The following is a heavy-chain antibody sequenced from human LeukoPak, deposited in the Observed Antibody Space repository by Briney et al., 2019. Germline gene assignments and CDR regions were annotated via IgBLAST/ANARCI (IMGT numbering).Heavy chain of an antibody. D-gene: IGHD1-26*01. V-gene: IGHV4-30-2*01. J-gene: IGHJ4*02. CDR2: INHSGST. CDR1: GGSISSGGYY. CDR3: AREVGATSVGMYYFDY. Sequence: PSQTLSLTCTVSGGSISSGGYYWSWIRQPPGKGLEWIGYINHSGSTYYNPSLKSRVTISVDTSKNQFSLKLSSVTAADTAVYYCAREVGATSVGMYYFDYWGQGTLVTVSS.